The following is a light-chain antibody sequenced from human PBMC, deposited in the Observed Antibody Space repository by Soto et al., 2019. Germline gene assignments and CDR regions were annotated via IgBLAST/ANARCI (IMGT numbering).Light chain of an antibody. V-gene: IGLV2-8*01. CDR1: SSDAGGYNY. J-gene: IGLJ1*01. CDR3: SSYAGSNNLGV. Sequence: QSVLTQPPSASGSPGQSVTISCTGTSSDAGGYNYVSWYQQHPGKAPKVMIYEVSKRPSGVPVRFSGSKSGNTASLTVSGLQAEDEADYYCSSYAGSNNLGVFGTGTKVTVL. CDR2: EVS.